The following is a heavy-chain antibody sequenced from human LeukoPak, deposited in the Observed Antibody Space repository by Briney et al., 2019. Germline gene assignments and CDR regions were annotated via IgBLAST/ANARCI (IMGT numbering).Heavy chain of an antibody. CDR1: GGTFSSYA. Sequence: SVKVSCKASGGTFSSYAICWVRQAPGQGLEWMGGIIPIFGTANYAQKFQGRVTITTDESTSTAYMELSSLRSEDTAVYYCAREPHSLYSGSYRREVWFDPWGQGTLVTVSS. CDR2: IIPIFGTA. CDR3: AREPHSLYSGSYRREVWFDP. J-gene: IGHJ5*02. V-gene: IGHV1-69*05. D-gene: IGHD1-26*01.